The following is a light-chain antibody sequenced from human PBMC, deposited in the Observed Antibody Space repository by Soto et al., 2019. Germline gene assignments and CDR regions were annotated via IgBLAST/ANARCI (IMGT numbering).Light chain of an antibody. V-gene: IGLV2-11*01. CDR1: SSDVGGYNY. J-gene: IGLJ1*01. CDR2: DVS. CDR3: CSYAGSYHYV. Sequence: QSPLTQPRSVSGSPGQSVTISCTGTSSDVGGYNYVSWYQQHPGKAPKLMIYDVSKRPSGVPDRFSGSKSGNTASLTISGLQAEDEADYYCCSYAGSYHYVFGTGTKVTVL.